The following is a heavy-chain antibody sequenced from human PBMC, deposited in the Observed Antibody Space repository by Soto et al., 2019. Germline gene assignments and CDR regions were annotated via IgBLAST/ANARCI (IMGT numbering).Heavy chain of an antibody. V-gene: IGHV3-23*01. D-gene: IGHD3-16*01. Sequence: GGSLRLSCVASGFTFSDFGMSWVRQAPGKGLDWVSAISGSGSTYYADSVKGRCTITRDNSKNTLYLQIKSLRVEDTAIYYCTRVLGTLGATSLDQWGQG. CDR3: TRVLGTLGATSLDQ. CDR1: GFTFSDFG. CDR2: ISGSGST. J-gene: IGHJ4*02.